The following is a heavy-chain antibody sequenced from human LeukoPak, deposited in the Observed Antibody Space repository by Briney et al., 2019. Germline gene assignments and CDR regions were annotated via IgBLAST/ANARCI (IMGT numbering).Heavy chain of an antibody. CDR1: GGPFSGYY. CDR2: INHSGST. V-gene: IGHV4-34*01. Sequence: SETLSLTCAVYGGPFSGYYWSWIRQPPGKGRGWIGGINHSGSTNYNPSLQSRVTISVDTSKNEFSLQLSSVNAADTAVYYCARATMITFGGVTYYYYYMDVWGKGTTVSVSS. J-gene: IGHJ6*03. CDR3: ARATMITFGGVTYYYYYMDV. D-gene: IGHD3-16*01.